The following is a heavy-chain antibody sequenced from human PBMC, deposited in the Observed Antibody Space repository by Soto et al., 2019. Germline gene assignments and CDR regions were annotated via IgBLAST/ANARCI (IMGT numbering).Heavy chain of an antibody. CDR2: INPNSGGT. D-gene: IGHD3-10*01. J-gene: IGHJ3*02. V-gene: IGHV1-2*04. CDR3: ARSLLITMVRGVIIIDAFDI. CDR1: GYTFTGYY. Sequence: ASVKVSCKASGYTFTGYYMHWVRQAPGQGLEWMGWINPNSGGTNYAQKFPGWVTMTRDTSISTAYMELSRLRSDDTAVYYCARSLLITMVRGVIIIDAFDIWGQGTMVTVSS.